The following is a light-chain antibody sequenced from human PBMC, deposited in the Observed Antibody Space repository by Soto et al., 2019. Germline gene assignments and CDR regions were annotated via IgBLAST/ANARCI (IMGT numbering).Light chain of an antibody. J-gene: IGLJ2*01. Sequence: QSVLTQPASVSGSPGQSITISCTGTSSDVGGYNYVSWYQQHPGKAPKLMIYDVSNRPSGGSNRFSGSKSGNTASLTISGLKAEDEADYYCSSYTSSSTMVFGGGTKLTVL. CDR3: SSYTSSSTMV. CDR1: SSDVGGYNY. CDR2: DVS. V-gene: IGLV2-14*01.